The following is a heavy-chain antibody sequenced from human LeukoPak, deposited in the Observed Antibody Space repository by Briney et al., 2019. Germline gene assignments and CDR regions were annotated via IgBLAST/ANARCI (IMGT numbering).Heavy chain of an antibody. Sequence: GGSLRLSCAASGFTFTSYNMNWVRQAPGKGLEWVSYISSDGRTIYYADSVRGRFTISRDNPKNSLYLQMNSLRAEDTALYYCSTDTYYYQSSGNRDYWGQGTLVTVFS. CDR2: ISSDGRTI. D-gene: IGHD3-22*01. J-gene: IGHJ4*02. V-gene: IGHV3-48*01. CDR3: STDTYYYQSSGNRDY. CDR1: GFTFTSYN.